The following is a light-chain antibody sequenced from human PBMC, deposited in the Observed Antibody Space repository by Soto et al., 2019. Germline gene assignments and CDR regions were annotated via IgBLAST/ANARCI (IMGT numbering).Light chain of an antibody. J-gene: IGLJ2*01. V-gene: IGLV1-47*01. CDR1: SSNIGSNY. CDR2: RNN. Sequence: QSVLTQPPSASGTPGQRVTISCSGSSSNIGSNYVYWYQQLPGTAPKLLIYRNNQRPSGVPDRFSGSQSGTSASLAISGLRSEDEAHYYCATWDDSLSGVVFGGGTKVTVL. CDR3: ATWDDSLSGVV.